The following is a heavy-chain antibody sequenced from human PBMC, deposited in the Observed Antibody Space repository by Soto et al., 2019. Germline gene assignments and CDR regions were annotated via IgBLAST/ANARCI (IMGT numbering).Heavy chain of an antibody. Sequence: PSETLSLTCNVTGGSINTAGYYWSWIRQVPGKGLEWIGYIFYSGSAYYHPSLKSRASISVDRSKNQFSLKVNSVTAADTAVYYCARKLRNGVLKFDPWGQGTLVTVSS. CDR2: IFYSGSA. CDR1: GGSINTAGYY. D-gene: IGHD3-10*01. V-gene: IGHV4-31*03. J-gene: IGHJ5*02. CDR3: ARKLRNGVLKFDP.